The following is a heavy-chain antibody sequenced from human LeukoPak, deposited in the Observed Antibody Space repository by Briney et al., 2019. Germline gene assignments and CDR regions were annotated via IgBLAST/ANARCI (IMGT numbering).Heavy chain of an antibody. CDR3: AREGPGDFWSGYPDY. J-gene: IGHJ4*02. D-gene: IGHD3-3*01. CDR2: IKQDGSEK. Sequence: GGSLRLSCEASGFTFSSYWMHWVRQAPGKGLEWVANIKQDGSEKYYVDSVKGRFTISRDNAKNSLYLQMNSLRAEDTAVYYCAREGPGDFWSGYPDYWGRGTLVTVSS. CDR1: GFTFSSYW. V-gene: IGHV3-7*01.